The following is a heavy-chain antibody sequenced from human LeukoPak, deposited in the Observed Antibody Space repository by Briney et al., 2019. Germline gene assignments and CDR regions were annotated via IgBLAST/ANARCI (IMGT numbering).Heavy chain of an antibody. V-gene: IGHV3-23*01. J-gene: IGHJ4*02. D-gene: IGHD3-9*01. CDR3: ARGGGGNSDFLTTYTGASLSFDY. CDR2: LGFSGIYA. Sequence: GGSLRLSCVASGFTLSSYAVSWVRQAPGKGLKWASSLGFSGIYAWYAGSVKGRFTISRDSSKNTLYLQMNRLGAEDTAVYYCARGGGGNSDFLTTYTGASLSFDYWGQGALVTVSS. CDR1: GFTLSSYA.